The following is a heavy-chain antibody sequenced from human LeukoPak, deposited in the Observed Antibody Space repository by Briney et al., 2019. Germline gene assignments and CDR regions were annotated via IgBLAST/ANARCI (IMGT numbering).Heavy chain of an antibody. CDR3: ARQAGDYEIDY. D-gene: IGHD4-17*01. CDR2: INHSGST. V-gene: IGHV4-34*01. Sequence: SETLSLTCAVYGGSFSGYYWSWIRQPPGKGLEWIGEINHSGSTNYNPSLKSRVTISVDTSKNQFSLKLSSVTAADTAVYYCARQAGDYEIDYWGQGTLVTVSS. J-gene: IGHJ4*02. CDR1: GGSFSGYY.